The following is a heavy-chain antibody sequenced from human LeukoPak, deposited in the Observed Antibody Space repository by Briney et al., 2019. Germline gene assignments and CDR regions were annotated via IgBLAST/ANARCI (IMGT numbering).Heavy chain of an antibody. CDR3: ARDLYSSGWEPTENAFDN. V-gene: IGHV4-59*12. CDR1: GGSINNYY. J-gene: IGHJ3*02. CDR2: IYYSGST. D-gene: IGHD6-19*01. Sequence: PSETLSLTCTVSGGSINNYYWTWLRQPPGKGLEWIGSIYYSGSTYYNPSLKSRVTISVDMSKNQFSLKLSSVTVADTAVYYCARDLYSSGWEPTENAFDNWGQGTMVTVSS.